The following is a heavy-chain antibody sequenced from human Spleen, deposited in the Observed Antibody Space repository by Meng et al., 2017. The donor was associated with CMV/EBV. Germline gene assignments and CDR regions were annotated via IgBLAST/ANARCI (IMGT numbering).Heavy chain of an antibody. CDR2: IYYSGST. CDR1: GGSISSSSYY. V-gene: IGHV4-39*07. D-gene: IGHD3-3*01. CDR3: VRDLDAFWSGYYSAYFDY. Sequence: SETLSLTCTVSGGSISSSSYYWGWIRQPPGKGLEWIGSIYYSGSTYYNPSLKSRVTISVDTSKNQFSLKLSSVTAADTAVYYCVRDLDAFWSGYYSAYFDYWGQGTLVTVSS. J-gene: IGHJ4*02.